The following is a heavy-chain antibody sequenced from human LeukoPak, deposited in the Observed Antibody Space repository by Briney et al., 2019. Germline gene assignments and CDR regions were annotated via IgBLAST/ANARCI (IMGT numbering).Heavy chain of an antibody. D-gene: IGHD2-21*01. J-gene: IGHJ4*02. Sequence: GGSLRLSCAASGFTFSNIAMSWVRQAPGKGLEWVSAITGSGGDTYYADSVKGRFTISRDNAKSTLYLQMNSLRAEDTALYYCAKDTLLLLYWGQGTLVTVSS. V-gene: IGHV3-23*01. CDR2: ITGSGGDT. CDR1: GFTFSNIA. CDR3: AKDTLLLLY.